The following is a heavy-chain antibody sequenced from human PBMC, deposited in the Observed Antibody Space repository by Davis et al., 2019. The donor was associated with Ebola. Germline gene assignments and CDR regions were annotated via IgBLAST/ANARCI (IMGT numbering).Heavy chain of an antibody. D-gene: IGHD3-22*01. J-gene: IGHJ4*02. CDR3: AKELGYYDTEYYFDS. CDR1: GFIMSYFA. V-gene: IGHV3-23*01. CDR2: ISGSGSTT. Sequence: GGSLRLSCSASGFIMSYFAMTWVRQAPGKGLEWVSSISGSGSTTYYADSVKGRFTISRDNSRNTLYLQMNILTAEDTALYFCAKELGYYDTEYYFDSWGQGTLVTVSS.